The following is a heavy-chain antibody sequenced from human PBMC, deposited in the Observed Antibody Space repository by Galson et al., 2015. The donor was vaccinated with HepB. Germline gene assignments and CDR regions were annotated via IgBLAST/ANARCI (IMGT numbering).Heavy chain of an antibody. Sequence: SLRLSCAASGFTFSSYWMSWVRQAPGKGLEWVANIKQDGSENYYVDSVKGRFTISRDNAKDSLCLQMNSLRAEDTAVYYCARVPYDSNGYLDASDYWGQGTLVTVSS. CDR1: GFTFSSYW. CDR2: IKQDGSEN. D-gene: IGHD3-22*01. J-gene: IGHJ4*02. V-gene: IGHV3-7*01. CDR3: ARVPYDSNGYLDASDY.